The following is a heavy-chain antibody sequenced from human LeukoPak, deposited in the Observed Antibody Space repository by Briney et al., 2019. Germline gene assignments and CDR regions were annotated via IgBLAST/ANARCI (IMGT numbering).Heavy chain of an antibody. CDR1: GFTLTSYA. J-gene: IGHJ4*02. CDR3: AKASSGWTDYYLDY. CDR2: ISGSGGST. D-gene: IGHD6-25*01. V-gene: IGHV3-23*01. Sequence: GGSLRLSCAASGFTLTSYAMSWVRQAPGKGLEWVSVISGSGGSTNYADSVKGRFTISRDNSKKTLYLQMDSLRAEDTAVYYCAKASSGWTDYYLDYWGQGTLVTVSS.